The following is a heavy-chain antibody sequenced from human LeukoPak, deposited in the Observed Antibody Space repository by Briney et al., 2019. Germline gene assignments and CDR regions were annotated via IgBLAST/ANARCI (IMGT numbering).Heavy chain of an antibody. V-gene: IGHV4-59*01. CDR2: IRYSGRT. J-gene: IGHJ4*02. CDR3: ARLPDVSGWPFDY. CDR1: DDSISRDF. D-gene: IGHD6-19*01. Sequence: SETLFLTCTASDDSISRDFWTWIRQPPGKGLEWIGYIRYSGRTEYNPSLKGRVTISIQTPKNQFSLKLTSVTAADTAIYYCARLPDVSGWPFDYWGQGILVTVSS.